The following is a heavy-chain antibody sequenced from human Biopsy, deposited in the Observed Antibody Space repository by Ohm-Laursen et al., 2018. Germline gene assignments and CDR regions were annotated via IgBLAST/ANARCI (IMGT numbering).Heavy chain of an antibody. CDR2: IYYNGNT. J-gene: IGHJ4*02. CDR3: ARDRGQNYFDY. V-gene: IGHV4-31*03. CDR1: GGSISIGGPY. Sequence: TLSLTCTVSGGSISIGGPYWSWIRQHPGKGLEWIGYIYYNGNTNYNPSLKSRVSMSVDTSKNQFSLKLSSVTVADTAVYFCARDRGQNYFDYWGQGIPVTVSS.